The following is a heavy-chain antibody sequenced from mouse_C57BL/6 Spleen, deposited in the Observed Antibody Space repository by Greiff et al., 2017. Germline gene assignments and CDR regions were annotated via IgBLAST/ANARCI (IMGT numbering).Heavy chain of an antibody. CDR2: LRNKANGYTT. V-gene: IGHV7-4*01. D-gene: IGHD2-3*01. J-gene: IGHJ3*01. CDR1: GFTFTDYY. CDR3: VKSHDGLFAY. Sequence: EVMLVESGGGLVQPGASLRLSCAASGFTFTDYYMRWVRQPPGKPPEWLALLRNKANGYTTEYTASVKGRFTISRDNSQNILYLQMNTLRAEDSATYYCVKSHDGLFAYWGQGTLVTVSA.